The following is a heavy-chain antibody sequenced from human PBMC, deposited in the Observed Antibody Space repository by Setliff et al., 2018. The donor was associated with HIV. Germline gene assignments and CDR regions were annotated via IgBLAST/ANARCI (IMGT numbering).Heavy chain of an antibody. D-gene: IGHD2-15*01. V-gene: IGHV3-11*04. CDR3: AKDVCSGAYCYAYYYYGMDV. J-gene: IGHJ6*02. CDR2: LSSRGSTI. Sequence: PGGSLRLSCAASGFTFSEYYMSWIRQAPGKGMEWVSYLSSRGSTIYYADSVKGRFTISRDNAKNSLYLQMNTLRAEDTAVYFCAKDVCSGAYCYAYYYYGMDVWGQGTMVTVSS. CDR1: GFTFSEYY.